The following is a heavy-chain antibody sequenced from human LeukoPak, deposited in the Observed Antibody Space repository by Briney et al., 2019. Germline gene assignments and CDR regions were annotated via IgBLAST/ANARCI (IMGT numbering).Heavy chain of an antibody. V-gene: IGHV3-48*01. D-gene: IGHD3-3*01. CDR1: GFTFSSYS. CDR2: ISSSSSTI. CDR3: ARDRGDFWSGYSDY. Sequence: GGSLRLSCAASGFTFSSYSMNWVRQAPGKGLEWVSHISSSSSTISYADSVKGRFTISRDNAKNSLYLQMNSLRAEDTAVYYCARDRGDFWSGYSDYWGQGTLVTVSS. J-gene: IGHJ4*02.